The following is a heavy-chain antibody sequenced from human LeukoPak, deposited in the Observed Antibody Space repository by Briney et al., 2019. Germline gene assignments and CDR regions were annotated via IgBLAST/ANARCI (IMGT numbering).Heavy chain of an antibody. Sequence: SQTLSLTCTVSGGSISSGSYYWSWIRQPAGKGLEWIGRIYTSGSTNYNPSRKSRVTISVDTSKNQFSLKPSSVTAADTAVYYCARDTNGYDSSGFASYYYYYMDVWGKGTTVTISS. CDR2: IYTSGST. V-gene: IGHV4-61*02. J-gene: IGHJ6*03. D-gene: IGHD3-22*01. CDR1: GGSISSGSYY. CDR3: ARDTNGYDSSGFASYYYYYMDV.